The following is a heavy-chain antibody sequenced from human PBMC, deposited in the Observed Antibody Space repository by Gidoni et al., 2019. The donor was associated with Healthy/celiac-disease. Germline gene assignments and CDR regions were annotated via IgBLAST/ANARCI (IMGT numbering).Heavy chain of an antibody. CDR3: ARDSRLSSTSSRVFDL. Sequence: QVQLQESGPGLVKPSQTLSLPCTVPGGSISSGGYYWSWIRQHPGKGLEWIGYIYYSGSTYYNPSLKSRVTISVDTSKNQFSLKLSSVTAADTAAYYCARDSRLSSTSSRVFDLWGRGTLVTVSS. V-gene: IGHV4-31*03. D-gene: IGHD2-2*01. CDR2: IYYSGST. J-gene: IGHJ2*01. CDR1: GGSISSGGYY.